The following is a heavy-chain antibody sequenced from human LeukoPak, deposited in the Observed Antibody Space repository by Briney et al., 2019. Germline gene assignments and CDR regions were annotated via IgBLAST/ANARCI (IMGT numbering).Heavy chain of an antibody. CDR3: STTYYYDSSEGY. CDR1: GFTFSNAW. J-gene: IGHJ4*02. Sequence: GGSLRLSCAASGFTFSNAWMNWVRQAPGKGLEWVGRIKSKTDGGTTDYAAPVKGRFTISRDDSKNTLYLQMNSPKTEDTAVYYCSTTYYYDSSEGYWGQGTLVTVYS. V-gene: IGHV3-15*07. CDR2: IKSKTDGGTT. D-gene: IGHD3-22*01.